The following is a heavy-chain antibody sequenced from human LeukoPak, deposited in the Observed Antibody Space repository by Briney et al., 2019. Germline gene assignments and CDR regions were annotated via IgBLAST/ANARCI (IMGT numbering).Heavy chain of an antibody. CDR3: ARDVGGYIHGYRPTELYWYFDL. Sequence: SETLSLTCSVSGDSISMHYWSWIRQPPGKGLEWIGYIDHTGSTNYNPSLKSRVTISVDTSKNQFSLKLSSVTAADSAVYYCARDVGGYIHGYRPTELYWYFDLWGRGTRVTVSS. D-gene: IGHD5-18*01. CDR2: IDHTGST. CDR1: GDSISMHY. V-gene: IGHV4-59*11. J-gene: IGHJ2*01.